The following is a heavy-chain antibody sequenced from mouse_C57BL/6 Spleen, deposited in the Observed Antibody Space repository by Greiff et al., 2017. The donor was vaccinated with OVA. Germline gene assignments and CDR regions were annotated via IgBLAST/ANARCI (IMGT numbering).Heavy chain of an antibody. CDR2: INPNYGTT. J-gene: IGHJ4*01. Sequence: VQLKQSGPELVKPGASVKISCKASGYSFTDYNMNWVKQSNGKSLEWIGVINPNYGTTSYNQKFKGKATWTVDQSSSTAYMQLNSLTAEDSAVYYCARKGRFSYAMDYWGQGTSVTVSS. CDR3: ARKGRFSYAMDY. D-gene: IGHD1-1*01. V-gene: IGHV1-39*01. CDR1: GYSFTDYN.